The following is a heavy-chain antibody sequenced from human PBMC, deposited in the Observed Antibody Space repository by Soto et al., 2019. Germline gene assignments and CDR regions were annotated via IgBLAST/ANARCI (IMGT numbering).Heavy chain of an antibody. CDR2: IYHTGSS. V-gene: IGHV4-30-4*01. J-gene: IGHJ4*02. Sequence: KPSETLSLTCTVSGVSISSGDFYWSWMRQPPGKGLEWIGYIYHTGSSQYHPSLRGRVAFSMDTSKNQFSLELRSVTAADTAMYYCARDVLDTTLDYYFAYWRQGSMVTVSS. CDR1: GVSISSGDFY. D-gene: IGHD4-17*01. CDR3: ARDVLDTTLDYYFAY.